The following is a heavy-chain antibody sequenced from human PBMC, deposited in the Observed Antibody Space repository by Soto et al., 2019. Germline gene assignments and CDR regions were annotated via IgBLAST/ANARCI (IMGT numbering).Heavy chain of an antibody. J-gene: IGHJ6*02. CDR1: GYTFTSYG. Sequence: QVPLVQSGAEVKKPGASVKVSCKASGYTFTSYGISWVRQAPGQGLEWMGWISAYNGNTNYAQKLQGRVTMTTDTSTSTAYMELRSPRSDDTAVYYCARDLYNWDDGYYYYGMDVWGQGTTVTVSS. CDR2: ISAYNGNT. V-gene: IGHV1-18*01. CDR3: ARDLYNWDDGYYYYGMDV. D-gene: IGHD1-20*01.